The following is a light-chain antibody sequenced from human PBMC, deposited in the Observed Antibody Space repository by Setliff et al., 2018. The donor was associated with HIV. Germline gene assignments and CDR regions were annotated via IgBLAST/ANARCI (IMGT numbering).Light chain of an antibody. V-gene: IGLV2-14*01. CDR1: SSDIGLFKY. J-gene: IGLJ3*02. Sequence: QSVLTQPASVSGSPGQSITISCIGISSDIGLFKYVSWYQLHPGKAPKLMIYEVSNRPSGVSNRFSGSTSGNAASLTISGLQAEDEADYFRCSFTTSDTWVFGGGTKVTV. CDR2: EVS. CDR3: CSFTTSDTWV.